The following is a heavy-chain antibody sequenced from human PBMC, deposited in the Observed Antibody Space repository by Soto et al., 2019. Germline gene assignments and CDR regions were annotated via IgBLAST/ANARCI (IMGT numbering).Heavy chain of an antibody. Sequence: XSVKVSCKASVYTFTSFAIHWVRQAPGQGLEWMGWINAGNGNIKHSQKFQHRVTITRDTSASTAYVELSSLRFEDTAVYYCARDGAVAGDSNFDYWGQGTLVTVSS. D-gene: IGHD6-19*01. CDR1: VYTFTSFA. J-gene: IGHJ4*02. CDR3: ARDGAVAGDSNFDY. V-gene: IGHV1-3*01. CDR2: INAGNGNI.